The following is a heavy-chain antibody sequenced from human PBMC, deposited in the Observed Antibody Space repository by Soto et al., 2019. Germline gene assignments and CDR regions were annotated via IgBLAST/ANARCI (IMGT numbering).Heavy chain of an antibody. V-gene: IGHV1-18*04. Sequence: QVQLVQSGAEVKKPGASVKVSCKASGYTFTSYGISWVRQAPGQGLEWMGWISAYNGNTNYAQKLQGRVTMSTDTSTSTAYMELRSLRSDDTAVYYCARVTVAALVAAGLVQNSGLFDYWGQGTLVTVSS. CDR3: ARVTVAALVAAGLVQNSGLFDY. CDR2: ISAYNGNT. D-gene: IGHD6-13*01. CDR1: GYTFTSYG. J-gene: IGHJ4*02.